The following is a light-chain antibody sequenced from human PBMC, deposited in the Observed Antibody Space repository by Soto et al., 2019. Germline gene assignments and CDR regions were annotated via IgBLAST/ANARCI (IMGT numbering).Light chain of an antibody. CDR1: SSNIGAGYD. Sequence: QSVLPQPPSVSGTPGQRVTISCTGSSSNIGAGYDVHWYQQLPGTAPKLLIYANTNRPSGVPDRFSGSKSGTSASLAITGLQADDEADYHCQSYDSSLSGYVFGTGTKVTVL. V-gene: IGLV1-40*01. CDR3: QSYDSSLSGYV. J-gene: IGLJ1*01. CDR2: ANT.